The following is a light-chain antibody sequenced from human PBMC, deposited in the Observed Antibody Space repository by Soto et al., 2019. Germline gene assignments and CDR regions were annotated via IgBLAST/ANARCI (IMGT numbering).Light chain of an antibody. Sequence: IPLTQSPSLLSASIGDRVTITCRASHDISTFLAWYQQKQEKAPKLVIYDASSLQSGVPSRFSGSGSGTDLTITISSLQPEDFETYYCQQANSFPLTFGGGTKVDIK. CDR3: QQANSFPLT. CDR2: DAS. CDR1: HDISTF. V-gene: IGKV1-12*01. J-gene: IGKJ4*01.